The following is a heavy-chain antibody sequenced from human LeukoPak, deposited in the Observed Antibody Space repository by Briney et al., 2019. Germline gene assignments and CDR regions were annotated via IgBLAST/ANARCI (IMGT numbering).Heavy chain of an antibody. D-gene: IGHD2-2*01. CDR2: IYYSGST. J-gene: IGHJ4*02. Sequence: SETLSLTCTVSGGSISSGGYYWSWIRQHPGKGLEWIGYIYYSGSTYYNPSLKSRVTISVDTSKNQFSLKLSSVTAADTAVYYCARGGVVPAATDFDYWGQGTLVTVSS. CDR1: GGSISSGGYY. CDR3: ARGGVVPAATDFDY. V-gene: IGHV4-31*03.